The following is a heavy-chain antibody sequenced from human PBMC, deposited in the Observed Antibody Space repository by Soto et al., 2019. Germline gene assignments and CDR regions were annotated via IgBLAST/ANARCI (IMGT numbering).Heavy chain of an antibody. V-gene: IGHV4-34*01. Sequence: PSETLSLTCTVSGGSISSGYYWSWIRQPPGKGLEWIGEINHSGSTNYNPSLKSRVTISVDTSKNQFSLKLSSVTAADTALYYCARGGPGAQLPYYYFDYWGQGTLVTVSS. CDR2: INHSGST. CDR1: GGSISSGYY. J-gene: IGHJ4*02. CDR3: ARGGPGAQLPYYYFDY. D-gene: IGHD2-2*02.